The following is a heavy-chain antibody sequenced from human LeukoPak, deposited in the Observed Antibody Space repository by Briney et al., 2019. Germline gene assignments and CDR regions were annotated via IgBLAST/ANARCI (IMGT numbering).Heavy chain of an antibody. D-gene: IGHD6-13*01. J-gene: IGHJ6*03. CDR3: ARDQQLALYYYYYMDV. CDR1: GFTFSSYS. Sequence: TGGSLRLSCAAFGFTFSSYSMNWVRQAPGKGLEWVSYISSSSSTIYYADSVKGRFTISRDNAKNSLYLQMNSLRDEDTAVYYCARDQQLALYYYYYMDVWGKGTTVTVSS. CDR2: ISSSSSTI. V-gene: IGHV3-48*02.